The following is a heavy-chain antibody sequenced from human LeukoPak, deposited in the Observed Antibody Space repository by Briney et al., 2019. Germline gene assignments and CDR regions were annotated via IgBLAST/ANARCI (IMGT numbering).Heavy chain of an antibody. CDR2: IYHSGST. CDR3: ARRREDSGAFDI. D-gene: IGHD3-10*01. CDR1: GGSISSSNW. Sequence: RPSETLSLTCAVSGGSISSSNWWSRVRQPPGKGLEWIGEIYHSGSTNYNPSLKSRVTISVDKTKNQFSLKLSSVTAADTAVYYCARRREDSGAFDIWGQGTMVTVSS. V-gene: IGHV4-4*02. J-gene: IGHJ3*02.